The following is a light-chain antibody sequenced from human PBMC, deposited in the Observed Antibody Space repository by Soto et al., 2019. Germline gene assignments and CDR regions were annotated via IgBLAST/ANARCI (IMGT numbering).Light chain of an antibody. Sequence: DIQLTPSPSTLSASVGDSVTITCRASQSISVWLAWYQQKAGKAPNLLIYKASRLESGVPSRFSGSGSETEFNLTISGLQPGDAATYYCQQYNSYSPTFGQGTKVDIK. CDR2: KAS. V-gene: IGKV1-5*03. J-gene: IGKJ1*01. CDR3: QQYNSYSPT. CDR1: QSISVW.